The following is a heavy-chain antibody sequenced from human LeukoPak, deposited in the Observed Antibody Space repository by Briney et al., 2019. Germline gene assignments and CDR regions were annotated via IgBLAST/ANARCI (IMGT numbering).Heavy chain of an antibody. CDR2: INHSGST. D-gene: IGHD5-18*01. V-gene: IGHV4-34*01. CDR3: ARGAAMVIFDY. CDR1: GGSFSGFY. Sequence: SETLSLTCAVYGGSFSGFYWSWIRQPPGKGLEWIGEINHSGSTSYNPSLKSRVTISVDTSKDQFSLKLSSVTAADTAVYYCARGAAMVIFDYWGQGTLVTVSS. J-gene: IGHJ4*02.